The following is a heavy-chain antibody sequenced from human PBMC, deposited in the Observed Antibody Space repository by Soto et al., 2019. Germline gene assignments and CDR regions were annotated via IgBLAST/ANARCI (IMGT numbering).Heavy chain of an antibody. CDR3: ARDWGVYSGYDLDYYYGMDV. CDR1: GYTFTGYY. Sequence: ASVKVSCKASGYTFTGYYMHWVRQAPGQGLEWMGWINPNSGGTNYAQKFQGWVTMTRDTSISTAYMELSRLRSDDTAVYYCARDWGVYSGYDLDYYYGMDVWGQGTTVTVSS. V-gene: IGHV1-2*04. J-gene: IGHJ6*02. CDR2: INPNSGGT. D-gene: IGHD5-12*01.